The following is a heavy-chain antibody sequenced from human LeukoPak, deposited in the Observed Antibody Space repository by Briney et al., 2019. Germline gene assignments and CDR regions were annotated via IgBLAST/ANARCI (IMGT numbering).Heavy chain of an antibody. D-gene: IGHD3-10*01. CDR2: IIPIFGTA. Sequence: ASVKVSCKASGGTFSSYAISWVRQAPGQGLEWMGGIIPIFGTANYAQKFQGRVTITADESTSTAYTELSSLRSEDTAVYYCARYRYYYGSGSYYWSDPWGQGTLVTVSS. J-gene: IGHJ5*02. V-gene: IGHV1-69*13. CDR1: GGTFSSYA. CDR3: ARYRYYYGSGSYYWSDP.